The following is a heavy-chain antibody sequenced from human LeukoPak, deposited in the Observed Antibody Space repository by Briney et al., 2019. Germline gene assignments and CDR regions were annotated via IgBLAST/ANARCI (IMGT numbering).Heavy chain of an antibody. CDR3: ARDLKGATAD. V-gene: IGHV3-11*05. Sequence: GGSLRLSCAASGFTFSDNFMSWLRQAPGKGLEWISYISGSSTYTNYAASVKGRFTISRDNAKKSLYLQMNSLRAEDTAIYYCARDLKGATADWGQGTLVTVSS. CDR2: ISGSSTYT. D-gene: IGHD4/OR15-4a*01. J-gene: IGHJ4*02. CDR1: GFTFSDNF.